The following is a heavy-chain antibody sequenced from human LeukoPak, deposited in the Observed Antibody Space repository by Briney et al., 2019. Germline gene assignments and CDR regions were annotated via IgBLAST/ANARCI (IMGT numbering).Heavy chain of an antibody. CDR3: ARVVQQWPYYYDY. J-gene: IGHJ4*02. Sequence: PSETLSLTCTVSGGSISTYYWNWIRQPPGKGLEWIGSIYHSGNTNYNPSLRSPVTISVDTSKNQFSLKLRSVTGADTAVYYCARVVQQWPYYYDYWGQGTLVTVSS. D-gene: IGHD6-19*01. V-gene: IGHV4-59*01. CDR1: GGSISTYY. CDR2: IYHSGNT.